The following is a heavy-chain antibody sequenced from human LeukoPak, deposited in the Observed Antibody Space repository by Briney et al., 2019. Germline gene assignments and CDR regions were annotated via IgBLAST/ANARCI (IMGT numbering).Heavy chain of an antibody. Sequence: GGSLRLSCAASGFTFSSYSVNWVRQAPGKGLEWVSSISSSSSYICYADSVKGRFTISRDNAKNSLYLQMNSLRAEDTAVYYCARDRIEMATAYDYWGQGTLVTVSS. D-gene: IGHD5-24*01. CDR2: ISSSSSYI. CDR3: ARDRIEMATAYDY. J-gene: IGHJ4*02. CDR1: GFTFSSYS. V-gene: IGHV3-21*01.